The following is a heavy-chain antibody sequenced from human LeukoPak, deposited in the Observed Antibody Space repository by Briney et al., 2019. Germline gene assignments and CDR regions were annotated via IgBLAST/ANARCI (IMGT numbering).Heavy chain of an antibody. D-gene: IGHD3-22*01. CDR2: INPNSGGT. CDR3: ASDYYDSSGYYRRAY. V-gene: IGHV1-2*02. CDR1: GYTFTGYY. Sequence: GASVNVSCKASGYTFTGYYMHWVRQAPGQGLEWMGWINPNSGGTNYAQKFQGRVTMTRDTSISTAYMELSRLRSDDTAVYYCASDYYDSSGYYRRAYWGQGTLVTVSS. J-gene: IGHJ4*02.